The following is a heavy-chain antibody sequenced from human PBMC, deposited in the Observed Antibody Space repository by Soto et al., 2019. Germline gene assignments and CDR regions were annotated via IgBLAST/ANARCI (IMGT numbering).Heavy chain of an antibody. J-gene: IGHJ4*02. CDR1: VFTFSSYW. CDR3: AREVYSSADLGYSDY. D-gene: IGHD6-19*01. CDR2: INSDGSST. Sequence: GGSLRLSCAASVFTFSSYWMHWVRQAPGKGLVWVSRINSDGSSTSYADSVKGRFTISRDNAKNTLYLQMNSLRAEDTAVYYCAREVYSSADLGYSDYWGQGTLVTAPQ. V-gene: IGHV3-74*01.